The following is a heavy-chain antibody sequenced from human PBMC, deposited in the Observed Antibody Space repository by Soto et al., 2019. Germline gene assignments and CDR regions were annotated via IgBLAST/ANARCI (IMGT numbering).Heavy chain of an antibody. J-gene: IGHJ4*02. Sequence: QITLKESGPTLVKPTQTLTLTCTVSGFSLTTSGVGVGWIRQPPGKAPEWLALIYWDGIERYSPSLRSRLTITTDTSKNQVVLTMTTMDPVDTATYYCAHSPCSGGTCYLFDHWGQGTPVIVSS. D-gene: IGHD2-15*01. V-gene: IGHV2-5*02. CDR2: IYWDGIE. CDR1: GFSLTTSGVG. CDR3: AHSPCSGGTCYLFDH.